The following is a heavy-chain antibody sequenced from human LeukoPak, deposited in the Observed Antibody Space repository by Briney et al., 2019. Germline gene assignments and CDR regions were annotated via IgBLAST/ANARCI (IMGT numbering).Heavy chain of an antibody. V-gene: IGHV4-39*07. J-gene: IGHJ4*02. CDR2: IYYSGST. CDR1: GGSISSSSYY. Sequence: ASETLSLTCTVSGGSISSSSYYWGWIRQPPGKGLEWIGSIYYSGSTYYNPSLKSRVTISVDTSKNQFSLKLSSVTAADTAVYYCARGRGSYSSSWYLDYWGQGTLVTVSS. CDR3: ARGRGSYSSSWYLDY. D-gene: IGHD6-13*01.